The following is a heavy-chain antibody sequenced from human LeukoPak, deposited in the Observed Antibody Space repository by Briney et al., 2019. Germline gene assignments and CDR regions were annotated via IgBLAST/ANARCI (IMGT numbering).Heavy chain of an antibody. D-gene: IGHD6-13*01. Sequence: GASVKVSCKASGGTFSSYAISWVRQAPGQGLEWMGGIIPIFGTANYAQKFQGRVTITADESTSTAYMELSSLRSEDTAVYYCATDAAGGAFDIWGQGTMVTVSS. CDR2: IIPIFGTA. V-gene: IGHV1-69*13. CDR3: ATDAAGGAFDI. J-gene: IGHJ3*02. CDR1: GGTFSSYA.